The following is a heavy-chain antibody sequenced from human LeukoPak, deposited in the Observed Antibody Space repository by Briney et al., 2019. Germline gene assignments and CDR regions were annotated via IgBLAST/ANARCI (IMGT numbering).Heavy chain of an antibody. CDR1: GDSISTSSYY. D-gene: IGHD3-16*02. CDR3: ARRTFGGVIAY. CDR2: INHSGST. Sequence: PSETLSLTCSVSGDSISTSSYYWSWIRQPPGKGLEWIGEINHSGSTNYNPSLKSRVTISVDTSKNQFSLRLSSVTAADTAVYYCARRTFGGVIAYWGQGTLVTVSS. V-gene: IGHV4-39*07. J-gene: IGHJ4*02.